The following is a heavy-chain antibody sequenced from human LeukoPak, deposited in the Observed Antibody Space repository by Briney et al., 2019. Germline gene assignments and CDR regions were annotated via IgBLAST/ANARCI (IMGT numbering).Heavy chain of an antibody. V-gene: IGHV1-69*05. D-gene: IGHD3-22*01. CDR3: ARGELGYDSSGYDY. J-gene: IGHJ4*02. Sequence: SVKVSCKASGGTFSSYAISWVRQAPGQGLEWMGRIIPIFGTADYAQKFQGRVTITTDESTSTAYMELSSLRSEDTAVYYCARGELGYDSSGYDYWGQGTLVTVSS. CDR1: GGTFSSYA. CDR2: IIPIFGTA.